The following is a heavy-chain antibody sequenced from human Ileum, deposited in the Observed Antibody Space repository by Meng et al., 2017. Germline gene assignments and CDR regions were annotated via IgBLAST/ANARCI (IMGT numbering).Heavy chain of an antibody. CDR1: GFTFSSYS. V-gene: IGHV3-23*05. J-gene: IGHJ4*02. CDR2: ISTSGSNT. Sequence: GESLKISCAASGFTFSSYSMSWVRQVPGKGLEWFSAISTSGSNTYYADSFRGRFTISRDNSKNPLFLQMNSLRVDDTAVYYCADFDWNDGKTYDWGQGTLVTVSS. CDR3: ADFDWNDGKTYD. D-gene: IGHD1-1*01.